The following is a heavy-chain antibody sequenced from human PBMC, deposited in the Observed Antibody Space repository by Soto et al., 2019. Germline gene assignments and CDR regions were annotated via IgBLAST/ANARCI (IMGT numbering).Heavy chain of an antibody. CDR1: GFTFSSYA. CDR3: ARDLDYGGNSEASDV. D-gene: IGHD4-17*01. CDR2: ISGSGGST. J-gene: IGHJ3*01. Sequence: GGSLRLSCAASGFTFSSYAMSWVRQAPGKGLEWVSAISGSGGSTYYADSVKGRFTISRDNSKNTLYLQMNSLRAEDTAVYYCARDLDYGGNSEASDVWGQGTMGTVSS. V-gene: IGHV3-23*01.